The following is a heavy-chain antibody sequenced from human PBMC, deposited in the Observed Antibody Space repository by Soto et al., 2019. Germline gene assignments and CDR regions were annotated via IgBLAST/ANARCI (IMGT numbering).Heavy chain of an antibody. Sequence: QVQLVQSGAEVKKPGSSVKVSCKASGGTFSSYAISWVRQAPGQGLEWMGGIIPIFGTANYAQKFQGRVTITADESTSTAYMELSRLRSEDTAVYYCCITMVRGVLGHSEFEYWVQGTLVTVSS. D-gene: IGHD3-10*01. CDR2: IIPIFGTA. CDR1: GGTFSSYA. V-gene: IGHV1-69*01. CDR3: CITMVRGVLGHSEFEY. J-gene: IGHJ4*02.